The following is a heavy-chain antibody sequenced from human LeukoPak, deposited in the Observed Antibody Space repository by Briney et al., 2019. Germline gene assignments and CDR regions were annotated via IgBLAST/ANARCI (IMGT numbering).Heavy chain of an antibody. CDR2: IWYDGSNK. V-gene: IGHV3-33*01. J-gene: IGHJ5*02. Sequence: GGSLRLSCAASRFTFSNYGMHWVRQAPGKGLEWVTVIWYDGSNKDYADSVKGRFTISRDNSKNTLYLQMNSLRAEDTAVYYCARALRGYSYGYHWGQGTLVTVSS. CDR1: RFTFSNYG. CDR3: ARALRGYSYGYH. D-gene: IGHD5-18*01.